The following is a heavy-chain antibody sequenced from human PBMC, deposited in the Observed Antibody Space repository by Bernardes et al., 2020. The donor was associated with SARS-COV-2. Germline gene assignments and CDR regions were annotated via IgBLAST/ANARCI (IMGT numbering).Heavy chain of an antibody. CDR3: ARDSVPVLRFSGWGYYGMDV. D-gene: IGHD3-3*01. V-gene: IGHV2-5*01. CDR1: GFSLSTSGVG. Sequence: SGPTLVKPTQTLTLTCTFSGFSLSTSGVGVGWIRQPPGKALEWLALIYWNDDKRYSPSLKSRLTITKDTSKNQVVLTMTNMDPVDTATYYCARDSVPVLRFSGWGYYGMDVWGQGTTVTVSS. J-gene: IGHJ6*02. CDR2: IYWNDDK.